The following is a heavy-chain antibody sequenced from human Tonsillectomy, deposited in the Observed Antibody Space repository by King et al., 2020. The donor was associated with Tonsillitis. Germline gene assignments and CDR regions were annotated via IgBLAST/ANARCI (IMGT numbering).Heavy chain of an antibody. CDR2: IYHSGST. Sequence: VQLQESGPGLVKPSETLSLTCAVSGYSISSGYYWGWIRQPPGKGLEWIGSIYHSGSTYYNPSLKSRVTISVDTSKNQFSLKLSAVTAADTAVYNCTFLLNSYAPFDAFDIWGQGTMVTVSS. V-gene: IGHV4-38-2*01. J-gene: IGHJ3*02. D-gene: IGHD5-18*01. CDR1: GYSISSGYY. CDR3: TFLLNSYAPFDAFDI.